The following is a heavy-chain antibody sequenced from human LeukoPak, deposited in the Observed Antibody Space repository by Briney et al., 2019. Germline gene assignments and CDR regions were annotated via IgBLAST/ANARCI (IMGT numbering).Heavy chain of an antibody. V-gene: IGHV1-2*02. CDR2: INPNSGGT. D-gene: IGHD3-9*01. CDR3: ARVPGRNVLRYLEASSNWFGP. CDR1: GYTSTGYY. Sequence: GASVKVSCKASGYTSTGYYMHWVRQAPGQGLEWMGWINPNSGGTNYAQKFQGRVTMTRDTSISTAYMELSRLRSDDTAVYYCARVPGRNVLRYLEASSNWFGPWGQGTLVTVSS. J-gene: IGHJ5*02.